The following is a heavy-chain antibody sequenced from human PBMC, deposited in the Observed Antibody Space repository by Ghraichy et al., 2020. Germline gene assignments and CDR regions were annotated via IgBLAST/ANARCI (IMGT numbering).Heavy chain of an antibody. V-gene: IGHV4-59*11. Sequence: SETLSLTCSVSGGPINSHYWSWIRQPPGKGLEWIGWIYYSGSTIYNPSLKSRVTISVDRSKSQFSLKLASVTAADTAVYYCARDPGVIGYNYMETFDIWGQGTTVTVS. J-gene: IGHJ3*02. D-gene: IGHD5-24*01. CDR1: GGPINSHY. CDR3: ARDPGVIGYNYMETFDI. CDR2: IYYSGST.